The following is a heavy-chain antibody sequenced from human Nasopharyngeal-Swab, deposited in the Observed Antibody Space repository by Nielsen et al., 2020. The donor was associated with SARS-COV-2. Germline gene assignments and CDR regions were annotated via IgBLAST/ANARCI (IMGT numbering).Heavy chain of an antibody. V-gene: IGHV3-23*01. CDR3: AKDPRNTAMVNYFDY. CDR2: ISGSGGST. D-gene: IGHD5-18*01. J-gene: IGHJ4*02. CDR1: GFTFSSYA. Sequence: GESLKISCAASGFTFSSYAMSWVRQAPGKGLEWVSAISGSGGSTYYADSVKGRFTTSRDNSKNTLYLQMNSLRAEDTAVYYCAKDPRNTAMVNYFDYWGQGTLVTVSS.